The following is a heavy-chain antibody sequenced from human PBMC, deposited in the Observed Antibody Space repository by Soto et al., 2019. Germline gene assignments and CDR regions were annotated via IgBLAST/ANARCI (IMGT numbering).Heavy chain of an antibody. V-gene: IGHV5-10-1*01. CDR3: ARFRAPRRQLISMSFHI. Sequence: PGESLKISCKGSGYSFTNYWINWVRQMPGKVLEWMGTIDPSDSYTNYSPSFQGHVTISADKSITTAFVQWGSLKASDSAIYYCARFRAPRRQLISMSFHIWGLGTLVTVSS. CDR2: IDPSDSYT. D-gene: IGHD6-6*01. CDR1: GYSFTNYW. J-gene: IGHJ3*02.